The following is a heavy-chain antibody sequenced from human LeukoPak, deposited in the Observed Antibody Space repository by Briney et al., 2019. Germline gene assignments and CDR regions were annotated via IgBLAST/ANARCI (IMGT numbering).Heavy chain of an antibody. Sequence: GASVKVSCKTSGYPFTIYEINWVRQAAGQGLEWMGWVHPDTSYADYAQKFQGRVTMTSDTSISTAYMELSSLRSDDTAVYFCARGPRNDPWGQGTLVTVSS. CDR3: ARGPRNDP. D-gene: IGHD1-14*01. V-gene: IGHV1-8*01. CDR1: GYPFTIYE. CDR2: VHPDTSYA. J-gene: IGHJ5*02.